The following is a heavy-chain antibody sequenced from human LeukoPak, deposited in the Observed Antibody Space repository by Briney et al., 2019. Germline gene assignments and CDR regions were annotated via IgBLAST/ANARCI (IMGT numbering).Heavy chain of an antibody. CDR1: GGSISSSSYY. V-gene: IGHV4-39*01. CDR3: AGHPTYSSSWYLGY. Sequence: SETLSLTCTVSGGSISSSSYYWGWIRQPPGKGLEWIGSIYYSGSTYYNPSLKSRVTISVDTSKNQFSLKLSSVTAADTAVYYCAGHPTYSSSWYLGYWGQGTLVTVSS. D-gene: IGHD6-13*01. CDR2: IYYSGST. J-gene: IGHJ4*02.